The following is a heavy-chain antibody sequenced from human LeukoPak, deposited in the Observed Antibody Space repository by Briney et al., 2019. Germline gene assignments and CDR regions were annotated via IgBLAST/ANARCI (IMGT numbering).Heavy chain of an antibody. CDR2: ISDNGNT. Sequence: SETLSLTCTVSGGSINSGGFYWSWLRQLPGKGLEWIGYISDNGNTYYSPSLRSRLIVSSGISDDQFSLKLKSVTAADTAIYYCARGWRSTSWYIAAFDLWGPGTAVAVVS. J-gene: IGHJ3*01. CDR1: GGSINSGGFY. CDR3: ARGWRSTSWYIAAFDL. D-gene: IGHD6-13*01. V-gene: IGHV4-31*03.